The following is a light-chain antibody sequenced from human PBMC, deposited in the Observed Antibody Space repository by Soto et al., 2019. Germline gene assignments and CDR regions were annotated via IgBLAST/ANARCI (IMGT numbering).Light chain of an antibody. V-gene: IGLV1-47*01. CDR3: AAWDDSLSGRYV. CDR2: RNN. Sequence: QPVLTQKPSASGTPGQRVTISCSGSSSNIGSNYVYWYQQLPGTAPKLLIHRNNQRPSGVPDRFSGSKSGTSASLAISGLRSEDEADYYCAAWDDSLSGRYVFGTGTKVTVL. CDR1: SSNIGSNY. J-gene: IGLJ1*01.